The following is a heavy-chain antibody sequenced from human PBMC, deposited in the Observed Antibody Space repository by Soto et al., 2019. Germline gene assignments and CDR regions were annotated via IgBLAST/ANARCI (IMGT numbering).Heavy chain of an antibody. Sequence: GASVKVSCKASGFTFTSSAVQWVRQARGQRLEWIGWIVVGSGNTNYAQKFQERVTITRDMSTSTAYMELSSLRSEDTAVYYCAADARFGGYFDYWGRGTLVTVSS. D-gene: IGHD3-10*01. CDR3: AADARFGGYFDY. J-gene: IGHJ4*03. CDR1: GFTFTSSA. CDR2: IVVGSGNT. V-gene: IGHV1-58*01.